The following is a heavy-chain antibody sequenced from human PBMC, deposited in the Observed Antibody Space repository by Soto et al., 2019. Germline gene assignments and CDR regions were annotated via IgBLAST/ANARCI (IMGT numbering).Heavy chain of an antibody. CDR2: ISSSGSTI. CDR1: GFTFSDYY. J-gene: IGHJ5*02. Sequence: PGGSLRLSCAASGFTFSDYYMSWIRQAPGKGLEWVSYISSSGSTIYYADSVKGRFTISRDNAKNSLYLQMNSLRAEDAAVYYCARHNPQERYFDWLSAGMRNWFDPWGQGTLVTVSS. CDR3: ARHNPQERYFDWLSAGMRNWFDP. V-gene: IGHV3-11*01. D-gene: IGHD3-9*01.